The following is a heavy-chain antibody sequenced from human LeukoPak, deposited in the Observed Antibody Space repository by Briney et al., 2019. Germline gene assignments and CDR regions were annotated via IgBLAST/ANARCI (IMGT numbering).Heavy chain of an antibody. CDR1: GFTFSSYA. D-gene: IGHD2-15*01. J-gene: IGHJ4*02. CDR3: AKDLGYCSGGSCYGIDY. V-gene: IGHV3-23*01. CDR2: ISGSGGST. Sequence: GGSLRLSCAAPGFTFSSYAMSWVRQAPGKGLEWVSAISGSGGSTYYADSVKGRFTISRDNSKNTLYLQMNSLRAEDTAVYYCAKDLGYCSGGSCYGIDYWGQGTLVTVSS.